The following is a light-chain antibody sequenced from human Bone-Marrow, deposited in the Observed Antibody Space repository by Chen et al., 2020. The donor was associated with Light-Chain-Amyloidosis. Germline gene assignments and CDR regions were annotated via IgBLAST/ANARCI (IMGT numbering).Light chain of an antibody. Sequence: EIVLTQSPGTLSLSPGEGANLTCRASQTISSNYLTWYQQKFGQAPRLLIYGSSSRATGIPDRFTGSGSGTDFTLTSNRREPEDFASYYCQQYGTSPRTFGGGTKVEIK. V-gene: IGKV3-20*01. CDR2: GSS. CDR3: QQYGTSPRT. J-gene: IGKJ4*01. CDR1: QTISSNY.